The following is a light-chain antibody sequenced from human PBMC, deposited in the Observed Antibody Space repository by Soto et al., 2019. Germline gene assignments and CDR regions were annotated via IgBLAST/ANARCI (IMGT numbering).Light chain of an antibody. CDR2: AAS. V-gene: IGKV1-5*01. CDR1: QNIGSW. J-gene: IGKJ5*01. CDR3: HQYDKWPPIT. Sequence: DIQMTQSPSTLSASVGDRVTITCRASQNIGSWLAWYQQKPGKAPKLLIYAASSLQSGVPSRFSGSGSGTDFTLTISSLQPEDFAVYYCHQYDKWPPITFGQGTRLEI.